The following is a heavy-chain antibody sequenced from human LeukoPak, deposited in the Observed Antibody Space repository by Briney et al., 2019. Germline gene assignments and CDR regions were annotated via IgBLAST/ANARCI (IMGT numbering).Heavy chain of an antibody. CDR1: GFTFDDYA. J-gene: IGHJ3*02. CDR3: AIISGLYAFDI. V-gene: IGHV3-9*01. Sequence: GGSLRLSCAASGFTFDDYAMHWVRQAPGKGLEWVSGISWNSGSIGYADSVKGRFAISRDNAKNPLYLQMNSLRAEDTALYYCAIISGLYAFDIWGQGTMVTVSS. CDR2: ISWNSGSI. D-gene: IGHD3-22*01.